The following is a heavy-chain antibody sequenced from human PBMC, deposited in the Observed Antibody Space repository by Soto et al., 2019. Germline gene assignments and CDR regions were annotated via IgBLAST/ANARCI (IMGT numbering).Heavy chain of an antibody. Sequence: GGSLRLSCAASGFTFSSYAMSWVRQAPGKGLEWVSAISGSGGSTYYADSVKGRFTISRDNSKNTLYLQMNSLRAEDPAVFYCARSNDYGGNPDDAFDIWGQGKMVTVS. V-gene: IGHV3-23*01. CDR2: ISGSGGST. CDR3: ARSNDYGGNPDDAFDI. J-gene: IGHJ3*02. CDR1: GFTFSSYA. D-gene: IGHD4-17*01.